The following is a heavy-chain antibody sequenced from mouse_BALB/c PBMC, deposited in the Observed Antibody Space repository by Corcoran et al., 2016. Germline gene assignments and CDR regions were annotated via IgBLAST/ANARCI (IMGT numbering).Heavy chain of an antibody. Sequence: QIQLVQSGPELKKPRETVKISCKASGYTFTNYGMNWVKQAPGKGLKWMGWINTYTGEPTYSDDFKGRFAFSLETSASTAYLQINNLKNEDMATYFCAREKLILHGFAYCGEGTLVTVSA. V-gene: IGHV9-1*02. CDR1: GYTFTNYG. CDR2: INTYTGEP. J-gene: IGHJ3*01. CDR3: AREKLILHGFAY. D-gene: IGHD1-3*01.